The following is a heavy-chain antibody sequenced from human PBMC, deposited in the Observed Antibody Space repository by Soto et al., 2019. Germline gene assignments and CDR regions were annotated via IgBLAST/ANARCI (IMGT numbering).Heavy chain of an antibody. D-gene: IGHD2-8*01. CDR2: IIPIFGTA. Sequence: QVQLVQSGAEVKKPGSSVKVSCKASGGTFSSYAISWVRQAPGQGLEWMGGIIPIFGTANYAQKFQGRVTITADESTSTAYMELSSLRSEDTAMYYCARGYCTNGVCYSYYYGMDVWGQGTTVTVSS. CDR3: ARGYCTNGVCYSYYYGMDV. V-gene: IGHV1-69*01. J-gene: IGHJ6*02. CDR1: GGTFSSYA.